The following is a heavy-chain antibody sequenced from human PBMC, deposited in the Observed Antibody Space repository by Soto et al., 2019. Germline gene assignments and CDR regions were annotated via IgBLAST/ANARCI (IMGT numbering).Heavy chain of an antibody. CDR2: IRQDGGEK. D-gene: IGHD3-16*01. CDR1: GFTFNAYW. CDR3: ARDLDRLGALLAFDV. V-gene: IGHV3-7*01. Sequence: EVQLVESGGGLVQPGVSLRLSCATSGFTFNAYWMSWVRQAPGKGLEWVANIRQDGGEKYYVDSVRGRFTISRDNAKNSLDLQMNNLRAEDTAVYYCARDLDRLGALLAFDVWGQGTMVTVSS. J-gene: IGHJ3*01.